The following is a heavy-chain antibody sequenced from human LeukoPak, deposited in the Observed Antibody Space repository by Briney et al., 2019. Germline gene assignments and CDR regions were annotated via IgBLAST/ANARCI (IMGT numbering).Heavy chain of an antibody. D-gene: IGHD2-2*02. V-gene: IGHV1-8*01. J-gene: IGHJ4*02. Sequence: ASVKVSCKASGFTFTSYDINWVRQASGQGLEWMGWMNPNNGNTGYAQKFQGRVTMTTDTSTSTAYMELRSLRSDDTAVYYCVWLDQLLYTAEDYWGQGTLVTVSS. CDR2: MNPNNGNT. CDR1: GFTFTSYD. CDR3: VWLDQLLYTAEDY.